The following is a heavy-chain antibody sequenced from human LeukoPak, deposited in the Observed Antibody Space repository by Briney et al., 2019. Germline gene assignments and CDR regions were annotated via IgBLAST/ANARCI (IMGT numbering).Heavy chain of an antibody. Sequence: ASVKVSCKASGYTFTGYYMHWVRQAPGQGLEWMGWINPNSGGTNYARKFQGWVTMTRDTSISTAYMELSRLRSDDTAVYYCARAFGYCSSTSCQPDAFDIWGQGTMVTVSS. V-gene: IGHV1-2*04. J-gene: IGHJ3*02. CDR1: GYTFTGYY. CDR3: ARAFGYCSSTSCQPDAFDI. CDR2: INPNSGGT. D-gene: IGHD2-2*03.